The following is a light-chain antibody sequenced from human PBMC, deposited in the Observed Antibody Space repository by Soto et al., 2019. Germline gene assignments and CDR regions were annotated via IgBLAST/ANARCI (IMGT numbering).Light chain of an antibody. CDR2: DNN. V-gene: IGLV1-51*01. CDR1: SSNIGNNY. J-gene: IGLJ1*01. CDR3: GTWDDNFSTYV. Sequence: QSVLTQPPSVSAAPGQKVTISCSGSSSNIGNNYVYWYQQLPGTAPKLLIYDNNKRPSGIPDRFSGSKSDTSATLGITGLQTGDEADYYCGTWDDNFSTYVFGSGTKVTVL.